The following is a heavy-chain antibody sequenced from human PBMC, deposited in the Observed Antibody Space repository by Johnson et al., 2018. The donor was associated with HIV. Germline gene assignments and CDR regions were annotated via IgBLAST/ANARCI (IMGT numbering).Heavy chain of an antibody. Sequence: QVQLVESGGGVVQPGRSLRLSCAASGFTFNNYGMHWVRQAPGKGLEWVAVIWFDGSNKYYADSVKGRFTISRDNSKNTLYLQMNSLRAEDTAVYYCARPVAGMNDAFDIWGQGTMVTVSS. D-gene: IGHD6-19*01. CDR1: GFTFNNYG. CDR2: IWFDGSNK. J-gene: IGHJ3*02. V-gene: IGHV3-33*01. CDR3: ARPVAGMNDAFDI.